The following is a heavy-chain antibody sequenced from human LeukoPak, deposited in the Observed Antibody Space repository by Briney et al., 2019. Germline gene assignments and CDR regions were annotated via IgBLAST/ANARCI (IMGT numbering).Heavy chain of an antibody. CDR1: GITFRSFA. V-gene: IGHV3-30*04. J-gene: IGHJ3*02. CDR3: AREGPSDAFDI. Sequence: PGRSLRLSCEVSGITFRSFAMQWVRQAPGKGLEWVAGISFDGDDEAYGAAVRGRFTISRDNAKNSLYLQMNSLRAEDTAIYYCAREGPSDAFDIWGQGTMVTVSS. CDR2: ISFDGDDE.